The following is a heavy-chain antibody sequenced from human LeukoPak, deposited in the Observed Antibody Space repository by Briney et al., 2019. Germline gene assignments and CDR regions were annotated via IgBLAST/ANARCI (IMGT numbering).Heavy chain of an antibody. V-gene: IGHV4-39*07. CDR3: AKGAGGFSYYNWFDP. CDR1: GGSISSSSYY. CDR2: IYYSGTT. J-gene: IGHJ5*02. Sequence: ASETLSLTCTVSGGSISSSSYYWGWIRQPPGKGLEWIGSIYYSGTTHYNPSLESRVTISVDTSKNQFSLKLASVTAADTAIYYCAKGAGGFSYYNWFDPWGQGTLVTVSS. D-gene: IGHD5-18*01.